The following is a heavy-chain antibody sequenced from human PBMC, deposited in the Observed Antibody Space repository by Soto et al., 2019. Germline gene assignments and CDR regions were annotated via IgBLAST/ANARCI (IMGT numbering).Heavy chain of an antibody. CDR3: ARESLERYSSSSNWFDP. Sequence: ASVKVSCKASGYTFTGYYMHWVRQAPGQGLEWMGWINPNSGGTNYAQKFQGWVTMTRDTSISTAYMELSRLRSDDTAVYYCARESLERYSSSSNWFDPWGQGTLVTVSS. J-gene: IGHJ5*02. CDR2: INPNSGGT. CDR1: GYTFTGYY. D-gene: IGHD6-6*01. V-gene: IGHV1-2*04.